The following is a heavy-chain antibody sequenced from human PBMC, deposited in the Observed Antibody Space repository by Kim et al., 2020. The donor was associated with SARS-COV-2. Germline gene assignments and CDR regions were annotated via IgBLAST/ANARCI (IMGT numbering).Heavy chain of an antibody. CDR2: ISSSSSYI. J-gene: IGHJ4*02. Sequence: GGSLRLSCAASGFTFSSYSMNWVRQAPGKGLEWVSSISSSSSYIYYADSVKGRFTISRDNAKNSLYLQMNSLRAEDTAFYYCASASFGGNSPTYWGQGTLVTVSS. D-gene: IGHD2-21*02. CDR3: ASASFGGNSPTY. CDR1: GFTFSSYS. V-gene: IGHV3-21*04.